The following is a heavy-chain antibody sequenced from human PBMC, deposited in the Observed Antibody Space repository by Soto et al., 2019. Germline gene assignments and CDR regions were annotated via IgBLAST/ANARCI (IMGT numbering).Heavy chain of an antibody. J-gene: IGHJ4*02. CDR3: ARCDYGGYFDY. D-gene: IGHD4-17*01. Sequence: GSLRLSCAASGFAVSTNYMTWVRQAPGRGLEWVSIIYTGGNTYYADSVKGRFTISRDNSKNTLYLQMNSLRAEDMAVYYCARCDYGGYFDYWGQGTLVTVSS. CDR1: GFAVSTNY. V-gene: IGHV3-53*01. CDR2: IYTGGNT.